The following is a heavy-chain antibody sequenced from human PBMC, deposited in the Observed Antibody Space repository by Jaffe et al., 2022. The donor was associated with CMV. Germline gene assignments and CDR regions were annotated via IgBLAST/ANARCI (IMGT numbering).Heavy chain of an antibody. Sequence: EVQLVQSGAEVKKPGESLRISCKGSGYSFTSYWISWVRQMPGKGLEWMGRIDPSDSYTNYSPSFQGHVTISADKSISTAYLQWSSLKASDTAMYYCARHSATRSAVAPTDYWGQGTLVTVSS. D-gene: IGHD6-19*01. J-gene: IGHJ4*02. V-gene: IGHV5-10-1*03. CDR3: ARHSATRSAVAPTDY. CDR1: GYSFTSYW. CDR2: IDPSDSYT.